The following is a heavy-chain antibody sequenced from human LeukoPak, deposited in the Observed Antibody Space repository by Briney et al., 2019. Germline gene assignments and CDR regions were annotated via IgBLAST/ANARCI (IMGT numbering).Heavy chain of an antibody. CDR2: ISWDGGST. CDR1: GFSFDDYI. Sequence: GGSLRLSCAASGFSFDDYIMHWVRQAPGKGLEWVSLISWDGGSTYYADSVKGRFTISRDNSKNSLYLQMNSLRAEDTALYYCAKDIRGSTSWYGLDYWGQGTLVTVSS. CDR3: AKDIRGSTSWYGLDY. D-gene: IGHD6-13*01. V-gene: IGHV3-43D*03. J-gene: IGHJ4*02.